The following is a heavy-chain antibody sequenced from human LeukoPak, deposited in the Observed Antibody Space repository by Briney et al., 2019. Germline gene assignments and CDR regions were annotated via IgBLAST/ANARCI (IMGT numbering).Heavy chain of an antibody. Sequence: GGSLRLSCAASGFTLSNYSMNWVRQAPGKGLEWVSYISRSSSIIYYADSVKGRFTISRDNSKNTLYLQMNSLRAEDTAVYYCAKVTYGSGTYGAFDYWGQGTLVTVSS. V-gene: IGHV3-48*01. CDR3: AKVTYGSGTYGAFDY. CDR2: ISRSSSII. D-gene: IGHD3-10*01. J-gene: IGHJ4*02. CDR1: GFTLSNYS.